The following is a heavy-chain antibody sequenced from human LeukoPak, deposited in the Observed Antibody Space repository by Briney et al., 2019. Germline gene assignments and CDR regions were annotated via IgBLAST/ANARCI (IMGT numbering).Heavy chain of an antibody. CDR2: IGTSGST. D-gene: IGHD2-15*01. Sequence: QPGGSLRLSCAASGFSFSSHAMSWVRQAPGKGLEWVSAIGTSGSTQHAGSVKGRFTISRDNSKNILYLQMNNLRAEDTAVYYCARDGGLHTNFDYWGQGTLLTVSS. V-gene: IGHV3-23*01. CDR1: GFSFSSHA. CDR3: ARDGGLHTNFDY. J-gene: IGHJ4*02.